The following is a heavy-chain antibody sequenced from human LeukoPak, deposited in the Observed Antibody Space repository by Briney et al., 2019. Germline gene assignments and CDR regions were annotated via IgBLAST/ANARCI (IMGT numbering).Heavy chain of an antibody. V-gene: IGHV3-48*02. J-gene: IGHJ5*02. CDR3: ARSANPGVHDFDP. D-gene: IGHD6-6*01. CDR1: GFAFSSYA. CDR2: ISSSSMI. Sequence: PGGSLRLSCRASGFAFSSYAMAWVRQAPWKGLEWLSYISSSSMINYADSVKGRFTISRDNAKNSLYLQMISLRDEDTAVYYCARSANPGVHDFDPWGQGTLATVSS.